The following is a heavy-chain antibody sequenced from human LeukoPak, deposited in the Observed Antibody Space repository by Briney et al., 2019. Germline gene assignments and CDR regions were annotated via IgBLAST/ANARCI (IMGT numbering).Heavy chain of an antibody. CDR1: GGSISSYY. V-gene: IGHV4-4*07. Sequence: SETLSLTCTVSGGSISSYYWSWIRQPAGKGLEWIGRIYTSGSTNYNPSLKSRVTMSVDTSKNQFSLKLSSVTAADTAVYYCAREVGLYSESYDPQSEPTPVMPHDYWGQGTLVTVSS. CDR3: AREVGLYSESYDPQSEPTPVMPHDY. CDR2: IYTSGST. D-gene: IGHD1-26*01. J-gene: IGHJ4*02.